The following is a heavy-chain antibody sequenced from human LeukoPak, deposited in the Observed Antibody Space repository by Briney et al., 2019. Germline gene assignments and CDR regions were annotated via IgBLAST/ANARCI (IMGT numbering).Heavy chain of an antibody. CDR2: IHPSTGNP. J-gene: IGHJ4*02. CDR1: GYTFTNYA. Sequence: GASVKVSCKASGYTFTNYAMNWVRQAPGQGLEWMGWIHPSTGNPTYAQGFTGRFVFSLDTSVSTTYLQISSLKAEDTAVYYCARAFQSLGGLSLPVYWGQGNLDTVSS. CDR3: ARAFQSLGGLSLPVY. D-gene: IGHD3-16*02. V-gene: IGHV7-4-1*02.